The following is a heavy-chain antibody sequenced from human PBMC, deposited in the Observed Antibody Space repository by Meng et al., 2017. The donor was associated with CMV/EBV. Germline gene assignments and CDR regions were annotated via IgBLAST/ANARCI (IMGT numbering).Heavy chain of an antibody. J-gene: IGHJ3*02. CDR1: GFTFSSYW. D-gene: IGHD7-27*01. V-gene: IGHV3-7*01. CDR2: IKQDGSEE. CDR3: ARVNWGDAFDI. Sequence: GESLMISCAASGFTFSSYWMSLVRQAPGKVLEWVANIKQDGSEEYYVDSVKGRFTISRDNAKNSLYLQMNSLRAEDTAVYYCARVNWGDAFDIWGQGTMVTVSS.